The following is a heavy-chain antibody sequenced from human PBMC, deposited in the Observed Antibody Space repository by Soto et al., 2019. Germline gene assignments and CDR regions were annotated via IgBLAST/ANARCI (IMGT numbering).Heavy chain of an antibody. Sequence: PGGSLRLSCAASGFTFSNAWMSWVRQAPGKGLEWVGRIKSKTDGGTTDYAAPVKGRFTISRDDSKNTLYLQMNSLKTEDTAVYYCTTLRFLGYHYGMDVWCKGTTVTVSS. D-gene: IGHD3-3*01. CDR1: GFTFSNAW. CDR2: IKSKTDGGTT. V-gene: IGHV3-15*01. J-gene: IGHJ6*04. CDR3: TTLRFLGYHYGMDV.